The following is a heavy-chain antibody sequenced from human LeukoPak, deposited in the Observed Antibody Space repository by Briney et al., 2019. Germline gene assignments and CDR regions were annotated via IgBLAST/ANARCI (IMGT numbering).Heavy chain of an antibody. V-gene: IGHV4-34*01. Sequence: SSETLSLTCTVSGGSISSYYWSWIRQPPGKGLEWIGEINHSGSTNYNPSLKSRVTISVDTSKNQFSLKLSSVTAADTAVYYCARVGRLLLRNWFDPWGQGTLVTVSS. D-gene: IGHD3-22*01. J-gene: IGHJ5*02. CDR3: ARVGRLLLRNWFDP. CDR1: GGSISSYY. CDR2: INHSGST.